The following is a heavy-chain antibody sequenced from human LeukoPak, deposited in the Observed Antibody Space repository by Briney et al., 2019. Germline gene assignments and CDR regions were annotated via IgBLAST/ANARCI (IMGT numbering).Heavy chain of an antibody. CDR2: ICTRGST. Sequence: SETLSLTCTVSGGSINNYYWSWIRQPAGKGLEWIGRICTRGSTNYNPSLKSRVTMSVDTSKNQFSLKLSSVTAADTAVYYCARGRYCSADICSGGDAFDIWGQGTMVSVSS. J-gene: IGHJ3*02. CDR1: GGSINNYY. CDR3: ARGRYCSADICSGGDAFDI. V-gene: IGHV4-4*07. D-gene: IGHD2-15*01.